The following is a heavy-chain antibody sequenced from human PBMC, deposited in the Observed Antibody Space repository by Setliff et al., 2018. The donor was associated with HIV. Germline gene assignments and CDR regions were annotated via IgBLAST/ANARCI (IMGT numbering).Heavy chain of an antibody. CDR1: GGSIRSYY. D-gene: IGHD3-22*01. J-gene: IGHJ4*02. V-gene: IGHV4-59*08. Sequence: SETLSLTCTVSGGSIRSYYWSWIRQPPGKGLEWIGYIYYSGSTNYNPSLKSRVTISVDTSKKQFSLKLSSVTAADTAVYYCARGLSFYDPGGFDYWGQGTLVTVSS. CDR3: ARGLSFYDPGGFDY. CDR2: IYYSGST.